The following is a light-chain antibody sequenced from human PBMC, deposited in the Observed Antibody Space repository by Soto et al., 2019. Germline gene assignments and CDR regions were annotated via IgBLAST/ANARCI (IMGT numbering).Light chain of an antibody. CDR1: QSVGSY. J-gene: IGKJ4*01. Sequence: EIVLTQSPATLYLSPGARATLSCRASQSVGSYLGWYQQKPGQAPRLLIYDASNRATGIPAGFSGSESGTDFTRTISSLGPEDFAVYHCQYSMSFGGGTKVEIK. V-gene: IGKV3-11*01. CDR2: DAS. CDR3: QYSMS.